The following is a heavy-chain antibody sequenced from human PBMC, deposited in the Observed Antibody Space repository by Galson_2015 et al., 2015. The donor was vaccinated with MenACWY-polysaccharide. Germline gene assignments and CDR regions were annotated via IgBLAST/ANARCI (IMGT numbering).Heavy chain of an antibody. D-gene: IGHD3-22*01. CDR3: AHRPVYDTTGRAFDI. J-gene: IGHJ3*02. CDR2: IYWDDDK. V-gene: IGHV2-5*02. Sequence: PALVKPTQTLTLTCTFSGFSLSTSGVGVGWIRRPPGKALGWLGMIYWDDDKRYSPSLRSRLTITKDTAKNQVVLTMTNMDPVDTATYYCAHRPVYDTTGRAFDIWGLGTMVTVSS. CDR1: GFSLSTSGVG.